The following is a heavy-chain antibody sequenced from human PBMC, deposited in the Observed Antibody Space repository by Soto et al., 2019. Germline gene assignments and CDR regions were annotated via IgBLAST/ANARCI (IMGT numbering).Heavy chain of an antibody. J-gene: IGHJ4*02. Sequence: QVQLVDSGGGVVQPGRSLRLSCAASGFTFTTYGMHWVRRAPGKGLEWVAVISYDGSHAYYADSVKGRFNISRDNSKNSLYLQINSLRAEDTAVYYCATERTYCVASVFDYWGRGTLVTVSS. CDR2: ISYDGSHA. CDR1: GFTFTTYG. V-gene: IGHV3-30*03. CDR3: ATERTYCVASVFDY. D-gene: IGHD2-21*01.